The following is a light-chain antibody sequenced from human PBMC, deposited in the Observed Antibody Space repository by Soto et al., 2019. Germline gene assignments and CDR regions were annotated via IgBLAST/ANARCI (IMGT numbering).Light chain of an antibody. CDR1: QNINNY. CDR3: QQYISDRT. Sequence: DIQRTQSPSSLSASVGDRVTITCQASQNINNYLNWYQQKPGKAPKLLIYDASSLESGVPSRFSGSGSGTEFTLTISSLQPDDFATYYCQQYISDRTFGQGTKVDIK. V-gene: IGKV1-5*01. CDR2: DAS. J-gene: IGKJ1*01.